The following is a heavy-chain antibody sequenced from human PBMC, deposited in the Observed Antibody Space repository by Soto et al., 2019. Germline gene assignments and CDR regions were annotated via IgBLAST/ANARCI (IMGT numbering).Heavy chain of an antibody. J-gene: IGHJ6*02. CDR3: ARDIAAAGTPDYYYYGMDV. D-gene: IGHD6-13*01. CDR2: IIPIFGAA. Sequence: SVKVSCKASGGTFSSYAISWVRQAPGQGLEWMGGIIPIFGAANYAQKFQGRVTITADESTSTAYMELSSLRSEDTAVYYCARDIAAAGTPDYYYYGMDVWGQGTTVTVSS. V-gene: IGHV1-69*13. CDR1: GGTFSSYA.